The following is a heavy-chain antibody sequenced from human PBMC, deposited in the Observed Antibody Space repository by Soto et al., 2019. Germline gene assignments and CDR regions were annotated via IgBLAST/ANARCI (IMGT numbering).Heavy chain of an antibody. CDR2: IIPIFGTA. CDR3: ARDCSGGSCYGDYYYGMDV. J-gene: IGHJ6*02. D-gene: IGHD2-15*01. CDR1: GGTFSSYA. V-gene: IGHV1-69*01. Sequence: QVQLVQFGAEVKKPGSSVKVSCKASGGTFSSYAISWVRQAPGQGLEWMGGIIPIFGTANYAQKFQGRVTITADESTSTAYMELSSLRSEDTAVYYCARDCSGGSCYGDYYYGMDVWGQGTTVTVSS.